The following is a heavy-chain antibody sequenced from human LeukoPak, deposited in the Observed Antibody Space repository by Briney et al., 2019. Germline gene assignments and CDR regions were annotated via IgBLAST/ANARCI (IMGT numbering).Heavy chain of an antibody. Sequence: GGSLRLSCAASGFTFSNSWLHWVRQAPGKGLVWVSRINERGSSTSYADSVKGRFTISRDNAKNTLYLQMNNLRADDTAVYYCAGGRLVATSKAVAIDYWGQGTLVTVSS. CDR3: AGGRLVATSKAVAIDY. V-gene: IGHV3-74*01. CDR2: INERGSST. CDR1: GFTFSNSW. J-gene: IGHJ4*02. D-gene: IGHD5-12*01.